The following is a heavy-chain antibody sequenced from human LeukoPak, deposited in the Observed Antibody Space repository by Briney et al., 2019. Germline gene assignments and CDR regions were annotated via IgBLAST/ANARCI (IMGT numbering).Heavy chain of an antibody. Sequence: GGSLRHSCAGPGFTLRDAWRTWVRQAPGKGLEWVGRIKSKTGGGTTDYAAPVKGRFTISRDDSKNTLYLQMNSLKTEDTAVYYCTTARGSGRGYSHQWDQGTLVTVSS. CDR1: GFTLRDAW. J-gene: IGHJ1*01. D-gene: IGHD6-19*01. V-gene: IGHV3-15*01. CDR2: IKSKTGGGTT. CDR3: TTARGSGRGYSHQ.